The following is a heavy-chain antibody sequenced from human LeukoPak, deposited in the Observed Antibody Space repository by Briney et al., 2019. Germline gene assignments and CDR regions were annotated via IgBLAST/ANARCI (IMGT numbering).Heavy chain of an antibody. Sequence: GASVKVSCKASGYTFTGCYMHWVRQAPGQGLEWMGWISAYNGNTNYAQKLHGRVTMTTDTSTSTAYMELRSLRSDDTAVYYCARRVAAAGTDAFDIWGQGTMVTVSS. CDR1: GYTFTGCY. CDR3: ARRVAAAGTDAFDI. D-gene: IGHD6-13*01. CDR2: ISAYNGNT. V-gene: IGHV1-18*04. J-gene: IGHJ3*02.